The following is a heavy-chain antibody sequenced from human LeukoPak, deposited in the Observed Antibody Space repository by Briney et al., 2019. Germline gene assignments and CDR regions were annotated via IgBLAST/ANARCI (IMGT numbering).Heavy chain of an antibody. V-gene: IGHV3-48*01. CDR2: ITSSSSTI. Sequence: GGSLRLSCAASGFSFSTYSMNWVRQAPGKGLEWVSYITSSSSTIYYADSVKGRFTISRDNPKNSLYLQMNSLRAEDTAVYYCARTANLNSRPFDYWGQGTLVTVSS. J-gene: IGHJ4*02. CDR3: ARTANLNSRPFDY. CDR1: GFSFSTYS. D-gene: IGHD2-21*02.